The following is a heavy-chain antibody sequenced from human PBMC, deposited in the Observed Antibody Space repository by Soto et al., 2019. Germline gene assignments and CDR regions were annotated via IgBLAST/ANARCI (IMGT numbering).Heavy chain of an antibody. V-gene: IGHV3-74*01. J-gene: IGHJ5*01. Sequence: EVQLVESGGGLVQPGGSLRLSCEASRCAFGDYWMHWVRQAPGKGLVWVSRINRDANDIIYADSVKGRFTAYRDNAKNMEFLEMNSVKVEDPAVYYGAREVPHNWFDSWGQGTLVTVSS. CDR3: AREVPHNWFDS. CDR1: RCAFGDYW. CDR2: INRDANDI.